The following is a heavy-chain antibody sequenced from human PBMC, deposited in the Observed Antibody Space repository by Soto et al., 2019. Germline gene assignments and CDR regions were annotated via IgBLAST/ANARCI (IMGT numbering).Heavy chain of an antibody. CDR3: ARRSDILTGLDY. D-gene: IGHD3-9*01. V-gene: IGHV4-31*03. CDR1: GGSISSGGYY. CDR2: IYYSGST. Sequence: QVQLQESGPGLVKPSQTLSLTCTVSGGSISSGGYYWSWIRQHPGKGREWIGYIYYSGSTYYNPSLKRRVTISVDTSKKQFSLKLSSVTAADTAVYYCARRSDILTGLDYWGQGTLVTVST. J-gene: IGHJ4*02.